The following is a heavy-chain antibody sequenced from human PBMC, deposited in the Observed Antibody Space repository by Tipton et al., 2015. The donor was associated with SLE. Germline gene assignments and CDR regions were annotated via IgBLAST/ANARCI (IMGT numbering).Heavy chain of an antibody. D-gene: IGHD7-27*01. J-gene: IGHJ4*02. CDR1: GYSVSDDSYY. CDR3: ARTGDITRPFDY. V-gene: IGHV4-39*01. CDR2: VNPGEST. Sequence: TLSLTCSVSGYSVSDDSYYWTWIRQPPGKGLEWIGSVNPGESTYYNPSLKSRVTISVDTSKNQFSLKLTSETAADTAVYYCARTGDITRPFDYWGQGTLVTVSS.